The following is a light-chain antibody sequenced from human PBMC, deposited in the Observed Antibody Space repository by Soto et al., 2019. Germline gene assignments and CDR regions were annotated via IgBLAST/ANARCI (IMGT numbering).Light chain of an antibody. J-gene: IGLJ1*01. V-gene: IGLV2-8*01. CDR3: SSYAGSNNYV. CDR2: EVT. Sequence: QSALTQPPSASGSPGQSVTISCTGTSSDVGGYNFVSWYQHHPAKAPKLMIYEVTKRPSGVPDRFSGSKSGNTASLTVSGLQAEDEADYYCSSYAGSNNYVFGTGTKVTVL. CDR1: SSDVGGYNF.